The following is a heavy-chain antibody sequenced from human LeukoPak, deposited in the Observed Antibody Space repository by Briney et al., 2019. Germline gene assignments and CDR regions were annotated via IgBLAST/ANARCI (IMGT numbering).Heavy chain of an antibody. J-gene: IGHJ5*02. CDR2: IKQEGSEK. CDR3: ARDWPPNWFDP. Sequence: GGSLRLSCAASGFTFSSYWMSWVPQAPGKGLEWVANIKQEGSEKYYVDSVKGRFTISRDNAKNSLYLQVNSLRAEDTAVYYCARDWPPNWFDPWGQGTLVTVSS. V-gene: IGHV3-7*04. CDR1: GFTFSSYW.